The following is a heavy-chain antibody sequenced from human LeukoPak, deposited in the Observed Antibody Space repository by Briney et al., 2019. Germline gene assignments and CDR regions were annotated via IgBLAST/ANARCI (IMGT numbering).Heavy chain of an antibody. CDR3: AREVPYYYGSGSYYV. CDR2: IYYSGSN. V-gene: IGHV4-59*01. J-gene: IGHJ4*02. CDR1: GGSISSYY. D-gene: IGHD3-10*01. Sequence: SETLSLTCTVSGGSISSYYWSWIRQPPGKGLEWIGYIYYSGSNNYNPSLKSRVTISVDTSKNQFSLKLSSVTAADTAVYYCAREVPYYYGSGSYYVWGQGTLVTVSS.